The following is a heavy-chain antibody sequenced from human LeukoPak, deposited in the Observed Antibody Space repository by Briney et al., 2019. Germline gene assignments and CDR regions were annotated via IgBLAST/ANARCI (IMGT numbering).Heavy chain of an antibody. CDR2: ISGSGGST. CDR3: AKSRSGYSPQYYFDY. V-gene: IGHV3-23*01. Sequence: GGSLRLSCAASGFTFGSYAMSWVRQAPGKGLEWVSAISGSGGSTHYADSVKGRFTISRDNSKNTLYLQMNSLRAEDTAVYYCAKSRSGYSPQYYFDYWGQGTLVTVSS. D-gene: IGHD3-3*01. CDR1: GFTFGSYA. J-gene: IGHJ4*02.